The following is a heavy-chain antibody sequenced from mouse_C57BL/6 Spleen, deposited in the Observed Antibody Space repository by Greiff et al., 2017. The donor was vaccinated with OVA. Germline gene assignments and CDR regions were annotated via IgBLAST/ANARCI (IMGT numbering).Heavy chain of an antibody. D-gene: IGHD2-4*01. V-gene: IGHV1-52*01. CDR1: GYTFTSYW. J-gene: IGHJ2*01. CDR3: ARPDDYDGSYFDY. Sequence: QVQLQQSGAELVRPGSSVKLSCKASGYTFTSYWMHWVKQRPIQGLEWIGNIDPSDSETHYNQKFKDKATLTVDKSSSTAYMQLSSLTSEDSAVYYCARPDDYDGSYFDYWGQGTTLTVSS. CDR2: IDPSDSET.